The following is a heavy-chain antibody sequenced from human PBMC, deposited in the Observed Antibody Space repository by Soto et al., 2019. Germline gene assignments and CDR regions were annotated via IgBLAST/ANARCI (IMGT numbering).Heavy chain of an antibody. CDR2: INGDGDYT. J-gene: IGHJ4*02. CDR3: AREVRYFDWLLYYFDY. CDR1: GFSFSSYW. V-gene: IGHV3-74*01. Sequence: GGSLRLSCAASGFSFSSYWMHWLRQVPGKGLVWVSRINGDGDYTNYADSVKGRFTISRDNAKNTLYLQMNSLRAEDTAVYYCAREVRYFDWLLYYFDYWGRGTLVTVSS. D-gene: IGHD3-9*01.